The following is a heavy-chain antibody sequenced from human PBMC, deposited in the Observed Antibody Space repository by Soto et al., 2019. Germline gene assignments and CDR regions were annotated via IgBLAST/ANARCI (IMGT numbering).Heavy chain of an antibody. J-gene: IGHJ5*02. CDR3: ARVVPAAISDYNWFYP. V-gene: IGHV4-31*03. Sequence: QVQLQESGPGLVKPSQTLSLTCTVSGGSISSGGYYWSWLRQHPGKGLEWIGYIYYSGSTYYNPSLKSRVTISVNTSNNQFSLKLISVTAADTAGYYCARVVPAAISDYNWFYPWGQGTLVTVYS. D-gene: IGHD2-2*01. CDR2: IYYSGST. CDR1: GGSISSGGYY.